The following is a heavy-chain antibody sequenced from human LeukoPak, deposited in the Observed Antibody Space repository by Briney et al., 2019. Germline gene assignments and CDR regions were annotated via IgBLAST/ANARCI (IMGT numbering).Heavy chain of an antibody. CDR1: GGSISSSSYY. D-gene: IGHD3-10*01. CDR3: ARQGLGLWFGEPPHYYYYGMGV. Sequence: SETLSLTCTVSGGSISSSSYYWGWIRQPPGKGLEWIGSIYYSGSTYYNPSLKSRVTISVDTSKNQFSLKLSSVTAADTAVYYCARQGLGLWFGEPPHYYYYGMGVWGQGTTVTVSS. V-gene: IGHV4-39*01. CDR2: IYYSGST. J-gene: IGHJ6*02.